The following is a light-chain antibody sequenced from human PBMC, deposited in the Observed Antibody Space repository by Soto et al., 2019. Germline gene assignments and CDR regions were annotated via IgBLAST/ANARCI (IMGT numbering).Light chain of an antibody. J-gene: IGKJ3*01. CDR2: GAS. Sequence: EIVLTQSPDTLSVSPGERVTLSCRASQSVSSSFLAWYQQKPGQAPRLLIYGASTRASGIPDRFSGSGSGTDFTLTITRLEPEDFAVYYCQQFDDSPFTFGPGTKVDIK. V-gene: IGKV3-20*01. CDR1: QSVSSSF. CDR3: QQFDDSPFT.